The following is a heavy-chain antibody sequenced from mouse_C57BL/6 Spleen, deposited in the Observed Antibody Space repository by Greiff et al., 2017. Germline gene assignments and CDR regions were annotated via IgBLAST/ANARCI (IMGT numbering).Heavy chain of an antibody. CDR2: IYPGDGDT. Sequence: LVESGPELVKPGASVKISCKASGYAFSSSWMNWVKQRPGKGLEWIGRIYPGDGDTNYNGKFKGKATLTADKSSSTAYMQLSSLTSEDSAVYFCARLITTVVATGYFDYWGQGTTLTVSS. D-gene: IGHD1-1*01. J-gene: IGHJ2*01. V-gene: IGHV1-82*01. CDR1: GYAFSSSW. CDR3: ARLITTVVATGYFDY.